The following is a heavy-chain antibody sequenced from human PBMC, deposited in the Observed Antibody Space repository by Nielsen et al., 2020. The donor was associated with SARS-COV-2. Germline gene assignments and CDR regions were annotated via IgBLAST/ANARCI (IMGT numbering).Heavy chain of an antibody. V-gene: IGHV3-33*01. CDR2: IWYDGSNK. CDR1: GFTFSSYG. J-gene: IGHJ4*02. CDR3: ARAPAPSRTQSYYFDN. D-gene: IGHD2-2*01. Sequence: GESLKISCAASGFTFSSYGMHWVRQAPGKGLEWVAVIWYDGSNKYYADSVKGRFAVSRDDSKNTLYVHMNSLRPEDTAVYYCARAPAPSRTQSYYFDNWGQGTLVTVSS.